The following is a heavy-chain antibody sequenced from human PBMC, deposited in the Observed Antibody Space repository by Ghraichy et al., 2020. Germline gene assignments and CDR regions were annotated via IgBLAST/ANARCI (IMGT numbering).Heavy chain of an antibody. CDR3: ARAMVRGLIIAFDY. CDR2: IYHSGST. D-gene: IGHD3-10*01. V-gene: IGHV4-30-2*01. Sequence: SETLSLTCAVSGGSISSGGYSWSWIRQPPGKGLEWIGYIYHSGSTYYNPSLKSRVTISVDRSKNQFSLKLSSVTAADTAVYYCARAMVRGLIIAFDYWGRGTLVTVSS. J-gene: IGHJ4*02. CDR1: GGSISSGGYS.